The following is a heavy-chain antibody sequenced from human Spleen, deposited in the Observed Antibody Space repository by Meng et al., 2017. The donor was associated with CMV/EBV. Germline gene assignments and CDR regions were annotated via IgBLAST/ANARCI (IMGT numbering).Heavy chain of an antibody. CDR2: INYRGTT. CDR3: ARDSSVDYYYFGMDV. J-gene: IGHJ6*02. CDR1: GNSISRCF. D-gene: IGHD3-10*01. Sequence: SETLSLTCTISGNSISRCFWSWIRQSPGKGLEWIGYINYRGTTNYNPSLKSRVTMSVDTSKHQFSLMLSSVTAADTAVYYCARDSSVDYYYFGMDVWGQGTSVTVSS. V-gene: IGHV4-59*01.